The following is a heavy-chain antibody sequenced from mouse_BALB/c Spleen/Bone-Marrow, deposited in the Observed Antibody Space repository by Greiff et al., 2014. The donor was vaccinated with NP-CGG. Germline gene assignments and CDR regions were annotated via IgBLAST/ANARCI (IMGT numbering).Heavy chain of an antibody. D-gene: IGHD4-1*01. CDR3: ARGGRLTGYYFDY. CDR2: IYPGDGDT. CDR1: GYAFSSYW. Sequence: VQVVESGAELVRPGSSGKISCKASGYAFSSYWMNWVKQRPGQGLEWIGQIYPGDGDTNYNGNFKDKATLTTDKSSTTAYMQLSSLTSEDSAVYFCARGGRLTGYYFDYWGQGTTLTVSS. J-gene: IGHJ2*01. V-gene: IGHV1-80*01.